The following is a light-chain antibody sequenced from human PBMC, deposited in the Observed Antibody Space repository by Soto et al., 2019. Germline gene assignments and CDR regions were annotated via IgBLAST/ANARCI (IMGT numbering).Light chain of an antibody. CDR2: WAS. Sequence: DIVMTQSPDSLAVSLGERASINCKSSQSVFHGSYNKNYLAWYQQKPGQTPKVLIYWASSRESGVPDRFSGTGSGQDFTLTISSLQAEDVAVYYCQQYYSTPQTFGQGTKVEVK. J-gene: IGKJ1*01. CDR1: QSVFHGSYNKNY. CDR3: QQYYSTPQT. V-gene: IGKV4-1*01.